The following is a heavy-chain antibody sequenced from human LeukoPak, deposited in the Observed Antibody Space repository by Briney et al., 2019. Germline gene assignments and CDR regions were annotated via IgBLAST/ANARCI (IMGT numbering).Heavy chain of an antibody. D-gene: IGHD2-2*03. V-gene: IGHV1-8*03. Sequence: GXSXXVXXKXSGYTFTIYDINWVRQATGQGREWMGWMNPNSGNTGYAQKFQGRVTITRNTSISTAYMELSSLRDEETEVYYCARFDGSPYAFDIWGQGTMVTVSS. J-gene: IGHJ3*02. CDR1: GYTFTIYD. CDR3: ARFDGSPYAFDI. CDR2: MNPNSGNT.